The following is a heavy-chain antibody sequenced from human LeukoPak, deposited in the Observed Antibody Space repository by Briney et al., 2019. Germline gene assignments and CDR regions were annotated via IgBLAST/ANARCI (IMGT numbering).Heavy chain of an antibody. CDR2: IHTGGST. J-gene: IGHJ4*02. CDR1: GFAVNSNF. V-gene: IGHV3-66*01. Sequence: GGSLRLSCAVSGFAVNSNFINWVRQAPGKGLEWVSVIHTGGSTYYADSVKGGFIISRDNSKNSVYLQMNSLRAEDTAVYFCARARDFDYWGQGTLVTVSP. CDR3: ARARDFDY.